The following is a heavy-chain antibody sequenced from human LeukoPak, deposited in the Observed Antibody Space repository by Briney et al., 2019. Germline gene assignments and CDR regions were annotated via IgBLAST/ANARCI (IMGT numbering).Heavy chain of an antibody. Sequence: SETLSLTCAVYGGSFSGYYWSWIRQPPGKGLEWIGEISHSGSTNYNPSLKSRVTISVDTSKNQFSLKLSSVTAADTAVYYCARVPRLSCSSTSCYPRYYYYYMGVWGKGTTVTVSS. CDR1: GGSFSGYY. V-gene: IGHV4-34*01. CDR2: ISHSGST. CDR3: ARVPRLSCSSTSCYPRYYYYYMGV. D-gene: IGHD2-2*01. J-gene: IGHJ6*03.